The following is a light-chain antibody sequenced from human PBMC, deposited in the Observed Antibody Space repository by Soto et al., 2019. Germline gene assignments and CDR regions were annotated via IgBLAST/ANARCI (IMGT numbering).Light chain of an antibody. J-gene: IGLJ7*01. CDR2: YDS. Sequence: SSELTQPPSVSVAPGKTARITCGGNNIGSKSVHWYQQKPCQAPVLVIYYDSDRPSGIPERFSGSNSGNTATLTISRVEAGDEADYYCQVWDSSSDHAVFGGGTQLTVL. CDR3: QVWDSSSDHAV. CDR1: NIGSKS. V-gene: IGLV3-21*04.